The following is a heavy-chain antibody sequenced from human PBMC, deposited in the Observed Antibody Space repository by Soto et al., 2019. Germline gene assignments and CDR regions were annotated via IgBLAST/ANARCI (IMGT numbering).Heavy chain of an antibody. J-gene: IGHJ4*02. CDR1: GYTFTSYY. Sequence: QVQLVESWAEVKKPGASVTVSCKASGYTFTSYYLHWVRQAPGQGLEWMGKINPSGGTTSYAQKFQGRVTMTRDTSTSTVYMELSSLRSEDTAVYYCVRGDYYDSSGYYGDPPYFDYWGQGTLVTVSS. CDR2: INPSGGTT. CDR3: VRGDYYDSSGYYGDPPYFDY. V-gene: IGHV1-46*01. D-gene: IGHD3-22*01.